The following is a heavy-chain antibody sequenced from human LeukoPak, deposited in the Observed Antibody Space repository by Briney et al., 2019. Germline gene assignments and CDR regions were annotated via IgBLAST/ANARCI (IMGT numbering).Heavy chain of an antibody. D-gene: IGHD1-26*01. CDR2: IYSGDST. Sequence: GGSLRLSCAASGFTVSSNYMSWVRQAPGKGLEWVSVIYSGDSTYYADSVKGRFTISRDNSKNTLYLQMNSLRAEGTAVYYCARDGRSGSYSDFDYWGQGTLVTVSS. V-gene: IGHV3-66*02. CDR3: ARDGRSGSYSDFDY. CDR1: GFTVSSNY. J-gene: IGHJ4*02.